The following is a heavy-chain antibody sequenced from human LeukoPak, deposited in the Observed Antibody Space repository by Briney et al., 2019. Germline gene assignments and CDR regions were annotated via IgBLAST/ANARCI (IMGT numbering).Heavy chain of an antibody. CDR3: ARAYYYDSSAYYYDY. V-gene: IGHV1-2*06. CDR2: INPTSGDT. D-gene: IGHD3-22*01. Sequence: GASVKVSCKASGYTFTAYYIHWVRQAPGQGLEWMGRINPTSGDTNYAQKFQGRVTTTRDTSISTAYMELRRLRSDDTAVYYCARAYYYDSSAYYYDYWGQGTLVTVSS. CDR1: GYTFTAYY. J-gene: IGHJ4*02.